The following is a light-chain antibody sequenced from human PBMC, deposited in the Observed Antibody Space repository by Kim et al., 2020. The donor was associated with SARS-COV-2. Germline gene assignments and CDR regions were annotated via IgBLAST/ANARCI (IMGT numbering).Light chain of an antibody. Sequence: GHRVTISCSGISSNIGSNYVYWYQQFPGTAPKVRIYRNNQRPSGVPDRFSGSKSGTSASLAISGLRSEDEADYYCAAWDDSLSGYLFGTGTKVTVL. CDR2: RNN. CDR3: AAWDDSLSGYL. V-gene: IGLV1-47*01. CDR1: SSNIGSNY. J-gene: IGLJ1*01.